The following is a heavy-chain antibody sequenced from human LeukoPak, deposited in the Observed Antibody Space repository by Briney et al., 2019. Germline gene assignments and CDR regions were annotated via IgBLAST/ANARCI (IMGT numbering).Heavy chain of an antibody. CDR1: GTTFSSDW. Sequence: GGSLRLSCADPGTTFSSDWMPWVRHAPGKGPVRITRISSDGRSTTYADFVKGRFTISRDNAKNTLFLQMNSLRVEDTAVYYCASHYGMDVWGQGTTVTVSS. CDR3: ASHYGMDV. V-gene: IGHV3-74*01. J-gene: IGHJ6*02. CDR2: ISSDGRST.